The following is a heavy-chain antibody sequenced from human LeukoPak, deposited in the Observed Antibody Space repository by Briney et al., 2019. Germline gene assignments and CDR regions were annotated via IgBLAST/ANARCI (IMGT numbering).Heavy chain of an antibody. CDR1: GGSISSSSYY. V-gene: IGHV4-39*01. CDR3: ARRSPPDYYDSSGQYDY. Sequence: PSETLSLTCTVSGGSISSSSYYWGWIRQPPGKGLEWIGSIYYSGSTYYNPSLKSRVTISVDTSKNQLSLKLSSVTAADTAVYYCARRSPPDYYDSSGQYDYWGQGTLVTVSS. J-gene: IGHJ4*02. D-gene: IGHD3-22*01. CDR2: IYYSGST.